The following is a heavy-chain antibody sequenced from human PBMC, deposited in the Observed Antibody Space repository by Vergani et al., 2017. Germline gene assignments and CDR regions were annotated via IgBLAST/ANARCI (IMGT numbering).Heavy chain of an antibody. V-gene: IGHV3-30-3*01. D-gene: IGHD1-26*01. CDR2: ISYDGSNK. J-gene: IGHJ4*02. Sequence: VQLVESGGGLVQPGGSLRLSCAASGFTFSSYAMHWVRQAPGKGLEWVAVISYDGSNKYYADSVKGRFTISRDNSKNTLYLQMNSLIAEDRAVYYCARDSVVGAQGPDYWGQGTLVTVSS. CDR1: GFTFSSYA. CDR3: ARDSVVGAQGPDY.